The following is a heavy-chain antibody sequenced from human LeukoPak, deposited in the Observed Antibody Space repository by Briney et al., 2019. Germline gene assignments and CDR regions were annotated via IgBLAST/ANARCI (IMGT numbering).Heavy chain of an antibody. J-gene: IGHJ4*02. D-gene: IGHD1-26*01. CDR2: INHSGST. V-gene: IGHV4-34*01. CDR3: ARGSRWELPLDY. CDR1: GGSFCGYY. Sequence: SETLSLTCAVYGGSFCGYYWCWIRQSPGKGLEWIGEINHSGSTNYNPSLKSRVTISLDTSKNQFSLKLSSVTAADTAVYYCARGSRWELPLDYWGQGTLVTVSS.